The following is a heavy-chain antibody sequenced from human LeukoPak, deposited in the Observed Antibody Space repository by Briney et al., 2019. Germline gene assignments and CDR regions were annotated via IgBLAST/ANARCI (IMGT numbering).Heavy chain of an antibody. CDR2: IYHSGST. CDR1: GGSISSGGYS. CDR3: ARGRVRYSSSLNRYYYYYGMDV. J-gene: IGHJ6*02. V-gene: IGHV4-30-2*01. D-gene: IGHD6-13*01. Sequence: SETLSLTCAVSGGSISSGGYSWSWIRQPPGKGLEWIGYIYHSGSTYYNPSLKSRVTISVDTSKNQFSLKLSSVTAADTAVYYCARGRVRYSSSLNRYYYYYGMDVWGQGTTVTVSS.